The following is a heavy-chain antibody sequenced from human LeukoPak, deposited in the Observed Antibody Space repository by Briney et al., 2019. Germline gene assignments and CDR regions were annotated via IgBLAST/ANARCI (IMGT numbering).Heavy chain of an antibody. CDR2: IKSKTDGGTT. J-gene: IGHJ4*02. Sequence: KPGGSLRLSCSASGFTYTNAWMSWVRQAPGKGLEWVGRIKSKTDGGTTDYAAPVKGRFSISRDDSKNTLYLQMNSLKSEDTAVYYCQGGRFWGQGTLVTVSS. CDR1: GFTYTNAW. D-gene: IGHD1-26*01. CDR3: QGGRF. V-gene: IGHV3-15*01.